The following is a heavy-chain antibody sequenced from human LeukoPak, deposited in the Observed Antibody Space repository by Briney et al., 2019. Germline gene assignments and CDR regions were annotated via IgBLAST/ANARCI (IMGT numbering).Heavy chain of an antibody. CDR3: AHYGSGSYYNEDAFDI. Sequence: GGSLRLSCAASGFTFSCYAMSWVRQAPGKGLEWVSAISGSGGSTYYADSVKGRFTISRDNSKNTLYLQMNSLRAEDTAVYYCAHYGSGSYYNEDAFDIWGQGTMVTVSS. V-gene: IGHV3-23*01. D-gene: IGHD3-10*01. J-gene: IGHJ3*02. CDR2: ISGSGGST. CDR1: GFTFSCYA.